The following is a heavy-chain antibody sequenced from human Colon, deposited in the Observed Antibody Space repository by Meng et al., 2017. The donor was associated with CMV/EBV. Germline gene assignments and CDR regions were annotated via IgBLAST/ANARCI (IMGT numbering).Heavy chain of an antibody. CDR3: ARGVPRRVVKAGHEGYYYYSMDV. Sequence: SVKVSCKPSGGTFSAYAISWVRQAPGQGLEWIGGIIPFFKTVKYAQNFQGRLSITADDSTTAVSMELSSLTSEDTAVYYCARGVPRRVVKAGHEGYYYYSMDVWGQGTTVTVSS. CDR1: GGTFSAYA. D-gene: IGHD2-15*01. V-gene: IGHV1-69*13. J-gene: IGHJ6*02. CDR2: IIPFFKTV.